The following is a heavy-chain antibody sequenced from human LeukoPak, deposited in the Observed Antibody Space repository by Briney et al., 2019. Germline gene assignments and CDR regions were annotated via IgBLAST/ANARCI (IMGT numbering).Heavy chain of an antibody. V-gene: IGHV3-74*01. J-gene: IGHJ4*02. Sequence: GGSLRLCCAASGFTFSSYWMHWVRQAPGKGLLWVARINGAQSDTIYADSVKGRLTISRDNAKNTLYLQTNSLRAEDTAVYYCARAINYNLIDYWGQGTPVTVSS. D-gene: IGHD4-11*01. CDR3: ARAINYNLIDY. CDR1: GFTFSSYW. CDR2: INGAQSDT.